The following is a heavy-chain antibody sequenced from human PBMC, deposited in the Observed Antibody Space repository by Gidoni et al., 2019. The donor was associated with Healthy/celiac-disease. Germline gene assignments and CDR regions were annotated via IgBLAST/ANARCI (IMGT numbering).Heavy chain of an antibody. Sequence: QVQLVESGGGVVQPGRSLRLSCAASGFTFSSSAMHWVRQAPGKGLEWVAVISYDGSNKYYADSVKGRFTISRDNSKNTLYLQMNSLRAEDTAVYYCARVGAAEDCSSTSCYEGGGYWGQGTLVTVSS. CDR1: GFTFSSSA. J-gene: IGHJ4*02. CDR2: ISYDGSNK. CDR3: ARVGAAEDCSSTSCYEGGGY. V-gene: IGHV3-30-3*01. D-gene: IGHD2-2*01.